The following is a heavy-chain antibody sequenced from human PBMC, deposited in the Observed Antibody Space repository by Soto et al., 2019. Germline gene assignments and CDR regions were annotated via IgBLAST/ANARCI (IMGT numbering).Heavy chain of an antibody. CDR3: ARPRTSDWAYDI. J-gene: IGHJ3*02. V-gene: IGHV3-74*01. CDR1: GFTFSSYW. CDR2: IKTDGSDT. Sequence: EVQLVESGGGLVQPGGSLRLSCAASGFTFSSYWMHWVRQSPGKGLVWVSRIKTDGSDTYYADSVRGRFTISRDNAKNTLYLRTHSLRDEDTAVYYCARPRTSDWAYDIWGQGTMVIVSS. D-gene: IGHD3-9*01.